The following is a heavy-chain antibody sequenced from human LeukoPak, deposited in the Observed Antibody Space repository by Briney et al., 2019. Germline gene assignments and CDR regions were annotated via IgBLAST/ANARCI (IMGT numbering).Heavy chain of an antibody. CDR2: INPNSGGT. V-gene: IGHV1-2*02. D-gene: IGHD3-10*01. CDR1: GYTFTGYY. Sequence: ASVKVSCKASGYTFTGYYMHWVRLAPGQGLEWMGWINPNSGGTNYAQKFQGRVTMTRDTSISTAYMELCRLRSDDTAVYYCARAGNVVRGVISDWFDPWGQGTLVTVSS. CDR3: ARAGNVVRGVISDWFDP. J-gene: IGHJ5*02.